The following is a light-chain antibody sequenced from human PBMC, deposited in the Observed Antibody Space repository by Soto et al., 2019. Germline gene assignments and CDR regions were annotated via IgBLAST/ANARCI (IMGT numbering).Light chain of an antibody. CDR2: AAS. Sequence: EIVLTQSPGTLSLSPGERATLSCRASQSGYSSYLAWYQQKPGQAPRLLIYAASTRATGIPARFIGNGSGTEFTLTISSLQSEDFAVYYCQQYNNWWTFGQGTKVDIK. V-gene: IGKV3D-15*01. J-gene: IGKJ1*01. CDR1: QSGYSSY. CDR3: QQYNNWWT.